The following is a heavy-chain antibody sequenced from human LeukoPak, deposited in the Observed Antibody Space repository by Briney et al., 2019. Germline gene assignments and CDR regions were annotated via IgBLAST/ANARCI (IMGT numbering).Heavy chain of an antibody. CDR2: IIPIFGTA. V-gene: IGHV1-69*13. CDR3: ASIAAAGTYFQH. CDR1: GGTFSSYA. D-gene: IGHD6-13*01. Sequence: SVKVSCKASGGTFSSYAISWVRQAPGQGLEWMGRIIPIFGTANYAQKFQGRVTITADESTSTAYMELSSLRSEDTAVYYCASIAAAGTYFQHWGQGTLVTVSS. J-gene: IGHJ1*01.